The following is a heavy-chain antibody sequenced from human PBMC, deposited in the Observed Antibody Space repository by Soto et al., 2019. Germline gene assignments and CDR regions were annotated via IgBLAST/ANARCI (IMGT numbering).Heavy chain of an antibody. J-gene: IGHJ6*02. Sequence: GGSLRLSCAASGFTFSGSAMHWVRQASGKGLEWVGRIRSKANSYATAYAASVKGRFTISRDDSKNTAYLQMNSLKTEDTAVYYCARVPYYGSGSYMLDYYGMDVWGQGTTVTVSS. V-gene: IGHV3-73*01. D-gene: IGHD3-10*01. CDR3: ARVPYYGSGSYMLDYYGMDV. CDR2: IRSKANSYAT. CDR1: GFTFSGSA.